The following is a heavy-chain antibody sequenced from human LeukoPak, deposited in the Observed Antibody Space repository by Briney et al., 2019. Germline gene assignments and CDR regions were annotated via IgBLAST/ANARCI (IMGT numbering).Heavy chain of an antibody. CDR2: IKQDGSEK. J-gene: IGHJ6*03. Sequence: GGSLRLSCAASGFTFSSYAMHWVRQAPGKGLEWVANIKQDGSEKYYVDSVKGRFTISRDNAKNSLYLQMNSLRAEDTAVYYCARELAYYMDVWGKGTTVTVSS. CDR3: ARELAYYMDV. CDR1: GFTFSSYA. V-gene: IGHV3-7*01.